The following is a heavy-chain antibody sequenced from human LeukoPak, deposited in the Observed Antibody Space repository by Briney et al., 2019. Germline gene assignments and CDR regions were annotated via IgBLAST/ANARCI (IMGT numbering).Heavy chain of an antibody. V-gene: IGHV3-33*01. D-gene: IGHD5-24*01. Sequence: GRSLRLSCAASGFTFSSYGMHWVRQAPGKGLEWVAVIWYDGSNKYYADSVKGRFTISRDNSKNTLYLQMNSLRAEDTAVYYCAREGEMATTCDWGQGTLVTVSS. J-gene: IGHJ4*02. CDR3: AREGEMATTCD. CDR2: IWYDGSNK. CDR1: GFTFSSYG.